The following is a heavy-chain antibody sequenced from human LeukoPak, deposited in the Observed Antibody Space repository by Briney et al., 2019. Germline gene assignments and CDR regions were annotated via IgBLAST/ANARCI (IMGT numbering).Heavy chain of an antibody. CDR2: IYYSGST. CDR1: GXSISSSSDY. V-gene: IGHV4-39*01. D-gene: IGHD3-3*01. CDR3: ATAYYDFWSGYFLFGEYFQH. J-gene: IGHJ1*01. Sequence: PSETLSLTCTVSGXSISSSSDYWGWIRQPPGKGLEWIGSIYYSGSTYYNPSLKSRVTISVDTSKNQFSLKLSSVTAADTAVYYCATAYYDFWSGYFLFGEYFQHWGQGTLVTVSS.